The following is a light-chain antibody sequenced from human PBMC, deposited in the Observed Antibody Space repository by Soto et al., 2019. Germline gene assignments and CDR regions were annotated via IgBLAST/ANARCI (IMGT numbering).Light chain of an antibody. V-gene: IGKV3-20*01. Sequence: EIVLTQSPATLSLSPGERATLSCRASQSVTSNYLAWYQQRPGLAPRLLIYGASSRATGIPDRFSGSGSGTVFTLTISRLEPEDFAVYYCQQYGRSRTFGQGTKVDIK. CDR2: GAS. J-gene: IGKJ1*01. CDR1: QSVTSNY. CDR3: QQYGRSRT.